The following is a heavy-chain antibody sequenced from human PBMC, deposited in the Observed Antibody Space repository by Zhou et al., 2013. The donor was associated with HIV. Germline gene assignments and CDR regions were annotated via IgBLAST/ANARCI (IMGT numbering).Heavy chain of an antibody. D-gene: IGHD4-17*01. CDR3: ARDWIYGDYYYYYMDV. J-gene: IGHJ6*03. V-gene: IGHV4-34*01. Sequence: VQLKQWGAGLLKPSETLSLTCAVYGASFSDHYWSWIRQPPGKGLEWIGEISQSGSANYNPSLKSRVAMSVDTSKNQFSLKLDSVTAADTAVYYCARDWIYGDYYYYYMDVWGKGTTVTVSS. CDR2: ISQSGSA. CDR1: GASFSDHY.